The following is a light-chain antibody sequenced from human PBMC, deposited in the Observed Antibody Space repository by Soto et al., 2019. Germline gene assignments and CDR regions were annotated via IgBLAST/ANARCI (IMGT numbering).Light chain of an antibody. J-gene: IGLJ1*01. CDR1: SSDVGRYDF. CDR3: SSYTTSSTFV. CDR2: DVS. Sequence: QSALAQPASVSGSPGQSITISCTGTSSDVGRYDFVSWFQQHPGKAPKLMIYDVSIRPSGVSDHFSGSKSGNTASLTISGLQAEDEADYYRSSYTTSSTFVFGTGTKLTVL. V-gene: IGLV2-14*01.